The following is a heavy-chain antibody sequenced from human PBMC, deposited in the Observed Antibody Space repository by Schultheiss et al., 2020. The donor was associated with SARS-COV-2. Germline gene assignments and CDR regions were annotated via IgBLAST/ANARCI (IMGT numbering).Heavy chain of an antibody. V-gene: IGHV3-21*04. D-gene: IGHD6-19*01. Sequence: GGSLRLSCAASGFTFSGSAMHWVRQAPGKGLEWVSSISSSSSYINYADSVKGRFTISRDNAKNSLYLQMNSLRAEDTAVYYCAREPAVAHIDYWGQGTLVTVSS. CDR1: GFTFSGSA. CDR2: ISSSSSYI. CDR3: AREPAVAHIDY. J-gene: IGHJ4*02.